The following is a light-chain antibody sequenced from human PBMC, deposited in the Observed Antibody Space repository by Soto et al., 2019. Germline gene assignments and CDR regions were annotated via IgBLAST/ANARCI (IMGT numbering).Light chain of an antibody. CDR2: GAS. CDR3: HQYYTWPRT. Sequence: EIVMTQSPVTLSVSPGESDTLSCRASQTVPTDLAWYQQNPGQAPRLVIHGASTRATDFPARFSGSGSGTEFTLTISSLQSEDIAVYYCHQYYTWPRTVGQGTKVDIK. CDR1: QTVPTD. V-gene: IGKV3-15*01. J-gene: IGKJ1*01.